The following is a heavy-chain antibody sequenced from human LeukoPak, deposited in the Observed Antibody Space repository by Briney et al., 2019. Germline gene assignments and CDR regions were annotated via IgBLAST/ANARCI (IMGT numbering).Heavy chain of an antibody. CDR3: AGDYVDYEGVSDI. Sequence: PSETLSLTCTVSGVSISRHYWSWIRQPPEKGLEWIGYIHHSGDTKYNPSLKSRVTISIDTSRNQFSLKLSSVSAADTAVYLCAGDYVDYEGVSDIWGQGTMVTVSS. J-gene: IGHJ3*02. V-gene: IGHV4-59*11. CDR1: GVSISRHY. CDR2: IHHSGDT. D-gene: IGHD4-17*01.